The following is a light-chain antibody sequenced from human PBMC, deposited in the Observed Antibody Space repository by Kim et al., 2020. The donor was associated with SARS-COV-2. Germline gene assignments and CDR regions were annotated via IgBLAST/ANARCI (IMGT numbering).Light chain of an antibody. J-gene: IGLJ3*02. CDR2: DVS. CDR3: TSYTSSDTWV. CDR1: GSDVRGYNR. Sequence: GQSYTLACTGIGSDVRGYNRVSWYQQSPGTAPKLIIYDVSDRPSGVPDRFSGSKSGNTATLTISGLQAEDEADYHCTSYTSSDTWVFGGGTKVTVL. V-gene: IGLV2-18*02.